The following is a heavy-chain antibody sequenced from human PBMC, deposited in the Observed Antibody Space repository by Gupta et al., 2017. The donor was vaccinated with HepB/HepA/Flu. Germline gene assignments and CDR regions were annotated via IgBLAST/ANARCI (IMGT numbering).Heavy chain of an antibody. CDR2: MFSSGDS. Sequence: QVQLQESGTGLVKPSETLSLSCSVSGGPINDYYWTWIRQPAGKGLEWIGRMFSSGDSRYNPSLQSRVTMSLDTSKKQFSLKLNSVTAADTAVYYCTRGIVGPLSLGYHYFQMDVWGKGAAVTVSS. CDR3: TRGIVGPLSLGYHYFQMDV. CDR1: GGPINDYY. J-gene: IGHJ6*03. V-gene: IGHV4-4*07. D-gene: IGHD2-15*01.